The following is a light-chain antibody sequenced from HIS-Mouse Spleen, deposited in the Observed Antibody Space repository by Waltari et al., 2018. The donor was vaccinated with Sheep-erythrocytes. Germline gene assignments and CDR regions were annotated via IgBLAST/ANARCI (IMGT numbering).Light chain of an antibody. CDR3: CSYAGSYNHV. V-gene: IGLV2-11*01. CDR2: DVS. Sequence: QSALTQPRSVSGSPGQSVTISCTGTSSDVGGYNYFPWYQTHPGKAPKLMIYDVSKRPSGVPDRFSGSKSGNTASLTISGLQAEDEADYYCCSYAGSYNHVFATGTKVTVL. J-gene: IGLJ1*01. CDR1: SSDVGGYNY.